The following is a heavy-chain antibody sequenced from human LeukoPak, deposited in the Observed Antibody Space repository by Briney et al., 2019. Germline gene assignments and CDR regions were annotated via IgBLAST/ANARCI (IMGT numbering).Heavy chain of an antibody. CDR3: ARRDSHDAFDI. V-gene: IGHV4-39*01. D-gene: IGHD2-15*01. CDR2: IYYSGST. J-gene: IGHJ3*02. Sequence: SETLSLTCTASGGSISSSSYYWGWIRQPPGKGLEWIGSIYYSGSTYYNPSLKSRVTISVDTSKNQFSLKLSSVTAADTAVYFCARRDSHDAFDIWGQGTMVTVSS. CDR1: GGSISSSSYY.